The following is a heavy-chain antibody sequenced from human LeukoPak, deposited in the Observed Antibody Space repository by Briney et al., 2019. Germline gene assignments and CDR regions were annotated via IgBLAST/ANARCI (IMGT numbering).Heavy chain of an antibody. CDR2: IIPIFGTA. Sequence: SVKVSCKASGGTFSSYAISWVRQAPGQGLEWMGGIIPIFGTANYAQKFQGRVTITADESMSTAYMELSSLRSEDTAVYYCATHGMTTGRYNWFDPWGQGALVTVSS. D-gene: IGHD4-11*01. CDR3: ATHGMTTGRYNWFDP. CDR1: GGTFSSYA. V-gene: IGHV1-69*13. J-gene: IGHJ5*02.